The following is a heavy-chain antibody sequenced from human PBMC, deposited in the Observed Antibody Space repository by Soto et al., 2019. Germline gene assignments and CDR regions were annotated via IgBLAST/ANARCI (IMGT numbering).Heavy chain of an antibody. J-gene: IGHJ4*02. V-gene: IGHV1-69*08. D-gene: IGHD4-17*01. CDR2: IIAVLGIT. CDR1: GGTSSTYT. CDR3: AREEGTVTYDY. Sequence: QVHLVQSGAEVRKPGSSVKVSCKASGGTSSTYTMSWVRQAPGQGLEWMGRIIAVLGITNYAQSFQGRVTITADKSTSTAYMELSSLRSEDTAVYYCAREEGTVTYDYWGQGTLVTVSS.